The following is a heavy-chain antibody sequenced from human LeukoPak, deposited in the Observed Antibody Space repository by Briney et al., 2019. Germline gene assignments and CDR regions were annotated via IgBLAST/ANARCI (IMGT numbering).Heavy chain of an antibody. CDR1: GFTFSSYG. V-gene: IGHV3-30*02. J-gene: IGHJ6*02. Sequence: PGGSLRLSCAASGFTFSSYGMHWVRQATGKGLEWVAFIRYDGSNKYYADSVKGRFTISRDNSKNTLYLQMNSLRAEDTAVYYCAKALRYYGSGSYYPLTLNYYYYGMDVWGQGTTVTVSS. CDR3: AKALRYYGSGSYYPLTLNYYYYGMDV. D-gene: IGHD3-10*01. CDR2: IRYDGSNK.